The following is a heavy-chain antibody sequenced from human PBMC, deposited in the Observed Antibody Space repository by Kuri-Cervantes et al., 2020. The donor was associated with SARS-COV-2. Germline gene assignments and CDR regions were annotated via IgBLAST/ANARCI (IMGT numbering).Heavy chain of an antibody. CDR3: ARDRCSSTSCHRLVGDLDH. Sequence: SVKVSCKASGYTFTSYGISWVRQAPGQGLEWMGRIIPIFGTANYAQKFQGRVTITADESTSTAYMELSSLRSEDTAVYYCARDRCSSTSCHRLVGDLDHWGQGTLVPVSS. J-gene: IGHJ4*02. CDR2: IIPIFGTA. CDR1: GYTFTSYG. D-gene: IGHD2-2*02. V-gene: IGHV1-69*13.